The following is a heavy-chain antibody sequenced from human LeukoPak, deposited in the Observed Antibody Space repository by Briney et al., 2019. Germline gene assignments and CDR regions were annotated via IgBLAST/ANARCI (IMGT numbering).Heavy chain of an antibody. Sequence: RPGGSLRLSCTASGFTLIKYAMHWVRQAPGKGLERVAVISFDGKKEYYTESVKGRFIISRDNSKNTLFLQMNSLKVEDTAVYYCARASMATINYYYFYMDAWGKGTTVSVSS. CDR3: ARASMATINYYYFYMDA. CDR1: GFTLIKYA. J-gene: IGHJ6*03. D-gene: IGHD5-24*01. V-gene: IGHV3-30*04. CDR2: ISFDGKKE.